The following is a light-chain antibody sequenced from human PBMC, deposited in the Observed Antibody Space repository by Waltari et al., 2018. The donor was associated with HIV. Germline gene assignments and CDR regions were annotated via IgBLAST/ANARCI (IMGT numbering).Light chain of an antibody. J-gene: IGKJ1*01. CDR3: QQYSANSPWT. Sequence: DVQMTQSPSTLSASVGDRVTITCRASQPIIYWLAWFQQKPGRAPNLLISKASTLETGVPSRFSGSGSGTEFTLTISSLQPDDFATYYCQQYSANSPWTFGQGTKVDIK. V-gene: IGKV1-5*03. CDR1: QPIIYW. CDR2: KAS.